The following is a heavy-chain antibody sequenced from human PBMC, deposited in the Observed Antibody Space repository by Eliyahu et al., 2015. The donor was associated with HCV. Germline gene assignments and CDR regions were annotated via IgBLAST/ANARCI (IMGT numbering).Heavy chain of an antibody. CDR2: IMYNSARI. CDR1: GFXFNNFA. CDR3: VKDWGSTRWYWLDL. Sequence: EVQLVESGGGLVQPGRSLRLSCTASGFXFNNFAMHWVRQRPGKGLEWVSGIMYNSARIGYADPVKGRFTISRDNDKNSLYLEMNSLRPEDTALYFCVKDWGSTRWYWLDLWGQGTLVTVSS. J-gene: IGHJ5*02. D-gene: IGHD3-16*01. V-gene: IGHV3-9*01.